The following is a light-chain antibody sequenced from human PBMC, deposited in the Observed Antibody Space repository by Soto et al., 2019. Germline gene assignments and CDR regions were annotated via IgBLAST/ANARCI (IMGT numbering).Light chain of an antibody. CDR2: GNS. CDR1: SSNIGAGYD. V-gene: IGLV1-40*01. Sequence: QSVLTQPPSVSGAPGQRVTIFCTGSSSNIGAGYDVHWYQQLPGTAPKLLIYGNSNRPSGVPDRFSGSKSGTSASLAITGLQAEDETDYYCQSYDSSLSPYVFGTGTKVTVL. J-gene: IGLJ1*01. CDR3: QSYDSSLSPYV.